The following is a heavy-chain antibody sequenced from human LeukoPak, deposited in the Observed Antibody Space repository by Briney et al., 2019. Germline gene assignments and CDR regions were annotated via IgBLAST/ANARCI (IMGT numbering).Heavy chain of an antibody. Sequence: PGGSPRLSCAASGFTFSSYAMSWVRQAPGKGLEWVSAISGSGGSTYYADSVKGRFTISRDNSKNTLYLQMNSLRAEDTAVYYCATKVVPAAKRRKFSADFDYWGQGTLVTVSS. CDR2: ISGSGGST. D-gene: IGHD2-2*01. J-gene: IGHJ4*02. V-gene: IGHV3-23*01. CDR3: ATKVVPAAKRRKFSADFDY. CDR1: GFTFSSYA.